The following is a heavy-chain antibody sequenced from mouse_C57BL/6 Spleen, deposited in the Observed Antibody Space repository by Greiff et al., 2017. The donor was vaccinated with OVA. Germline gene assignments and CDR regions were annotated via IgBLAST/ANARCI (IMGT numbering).Heavy chain of an antibody. CDR3: ARDTMDY. V-gene: IGHV1-54*01. CDR1: GYAFTNYL. Sequence: QVQLQQSGAELVRPGPSVKVSCKASGYAFTNYLIEWVKQRPGQGLEWIGVINPGSGGTNYNEKFKGKATLTADKSSSTAYMQLSSLTSEDSAVYFCARDTMDYWGQGTSVTVSS. CDR2: INPGSGGT. J-gene: IGHJ4*01.